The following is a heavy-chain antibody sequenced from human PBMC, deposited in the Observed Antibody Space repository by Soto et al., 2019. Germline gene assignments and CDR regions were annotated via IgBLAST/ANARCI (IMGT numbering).Heavy chain of an antibody. CDR2: ISYDGSNK. D-gene: IGHD4-17*01. Sequence: QVQLVESGGGVVQPGRSLRLSCAASGFTFSSYGMHWVRQAPGKGLEWVAVISYDGSNKYYADSVKGRFTISRDNSKNTLYLQMNSLRVEDTAVYYCAKGDKGGRTTVSSKHWGQGTLVTVSS. V-gene: IGHV3-30*18. CDR1: GFTFSSYG. J-gene: IGHJ1*01. CDR3: AKGDKGGRTTVSSKH.